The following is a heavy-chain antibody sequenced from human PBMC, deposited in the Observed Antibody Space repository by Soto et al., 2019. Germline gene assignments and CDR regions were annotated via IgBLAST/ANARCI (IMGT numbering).Heavy chain of an antibody. Sequence: XSVKVSCKASGYTFTSYAMHWVRQAPGQRLEWMGWINAGNGNTKYSQKFQGRVTITRDTSASTAYMELSSLRSEDTAVYYCARGWTPYYYYYGMDVWGQGTTVTVSS. D-gene: IGHD2-15*01. CDR1: GYTFTSYA. CDR3: ARGWTPYYYYYGMDV. CDR2: INAGNGNT. J-gene: IGHJ6*02. V-gene: IGHV1-3*01.